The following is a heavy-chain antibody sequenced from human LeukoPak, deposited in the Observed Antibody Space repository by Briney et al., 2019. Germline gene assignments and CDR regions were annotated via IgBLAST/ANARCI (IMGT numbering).Heavy chain of an antibody. Sequence: ASVKVSCKASGYTFTSYYMHWVRQAPGQGLEWMGIINPSGGSTSYAQKFQGRVAMTRDTSTSTVYMELSSLRSEDTAVYYCARDLDSSGYYYGVEVDYWGQGTLVTVSS. CDR1: GYTFTSYY. CDR2: INPSGGST. D-gene: IGHD3-22*01. CDR3: ARDLDSSGYYYGVEVDY. J-gene: IGHJ4*02. V-gene: IGHV1-46*01.